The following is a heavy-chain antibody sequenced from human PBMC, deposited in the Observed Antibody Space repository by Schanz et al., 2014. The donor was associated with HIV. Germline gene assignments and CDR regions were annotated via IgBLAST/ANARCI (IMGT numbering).Heavy chain of an antibody. V-gene: IGHV1-18*04. Sequence: QVQLVQSGAEVKKPGASVKVSCKASGHTFTNYGISWVRQAPGQGLEWMGWISVYNGNTNYAQKVQDRVTMTTDTSTSTVYMDLKSLRSDDTAIYYCARGARYGMDVWGQGTTVTVSS. CDR1: GHTFTNYG. CDR3: ARGARYGMDV. J-gene: IGHJ6*02. CDR2: ISVYNGNT.